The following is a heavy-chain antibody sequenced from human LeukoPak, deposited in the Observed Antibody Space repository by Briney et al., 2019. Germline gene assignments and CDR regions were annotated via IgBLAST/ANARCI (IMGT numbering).Heavy chain of an antibody. D-gene: IGHD3-22*01. CDR3: ASLYDSSGYYYFDY. Sequence: SETLSLTCAVYGGSFSGYYWSWLRQPPGKGLEWIGEINHSGSTNYNPSLKSRVTIAVDTSKNQFSLKLSSVTAADTAVYYCASLYDSSGYYYFDYWGQGTLVTVSS. CDR2: INHSGST. CDR1: GGSFSGYY. J-gene: IGHJ4*02. V-gene: IGHV4-34*01.